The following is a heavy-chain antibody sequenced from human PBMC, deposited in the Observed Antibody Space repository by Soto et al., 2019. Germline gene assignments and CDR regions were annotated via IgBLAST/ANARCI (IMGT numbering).Heavy chain of an antibody. CDR2: INPSGGST. V-gene: IGHV1-46*01. Sequence: ASVKVSCKASGYTFTSYYMHWVRQAPGQGLEWMGIINPSGGSTSYAQKFQGRVTMTRDTSTSTVYMELSSLRSEDTAVYYCAREVVVVAATLPPYYYYGMDVWGQGTTVTVSS. CDR3: AREVVVVAATLPPYYYYGMDV. CDR1: GYTFTSYY. D-gene: IGHD2-15*01. J-gene: IGHJ6*02.